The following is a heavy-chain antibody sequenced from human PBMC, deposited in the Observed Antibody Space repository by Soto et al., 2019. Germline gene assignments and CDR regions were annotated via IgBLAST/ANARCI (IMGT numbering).Heavy chain of an antibody. J-gene: IGHJ6*02. CDR2: IWYDGSNK. CDR3: ARDRVVRGVARRYGMDV. Sequence: QVPLVESGGGVVQPGRSLRLSCAASGFTFSSYGMHWVRQAPGKGLEWVAVIWYDGSNKYYADSVKGRFTISRDNSKNTLYLQMNSLRAEDTAVYYCARDRVVRGVARRYGMDVWGQGTTVTVSS. D-gene: IGHD3-10*01. CDR1: GFTFSSYG. V-gene: IGHV3-33*01.